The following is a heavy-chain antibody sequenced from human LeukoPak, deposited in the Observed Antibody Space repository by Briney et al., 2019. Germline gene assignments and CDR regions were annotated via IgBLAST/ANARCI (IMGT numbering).Heavy chain of an antibody. D-gene: IGHD5-18*01. Sequence: SVKVSCKASGGTFSSYAISWVRQAPGQGLEWMGGIIPIFGTANYAQKFQGRVTITTDESTSTAYMELSSLRSEDTAVYYCASSGYGYGLMAGRFDYWGQGTLVTVSS. J-gene: IGHJ4*02. V-gene: IGHV1-69*05. CDR3: ASSGYGYGLMAGRFDY. CDR2: IIPIFGTA. CDR1: GGTFSSYA.